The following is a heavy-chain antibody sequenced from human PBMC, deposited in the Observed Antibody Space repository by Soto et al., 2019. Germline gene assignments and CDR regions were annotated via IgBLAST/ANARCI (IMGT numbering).Heavy chain of an antibody. V-gene: IGHV1-18*01. D-gene: IGHD2-2*02. J-gene: IGHJ4*02. Sequence: ASMKGSRKASGYTLTRFGISWGRQAPGQRVEGKGWMSAYKADTKYAQKFQGRVTMTSDTSTTTAYMELRSLRSDDRAVYYCARGCSSTSCYKYWGQGTLVTVSS. CDR2: MSAYKADT. CDR3: ARGCSSTSCYKY. CDR1: GYTLTRFG.